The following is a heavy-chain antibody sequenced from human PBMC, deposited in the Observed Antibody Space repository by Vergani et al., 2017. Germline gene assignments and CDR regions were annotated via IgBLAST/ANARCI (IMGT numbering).Heavy chain of an antibody. CDR2: IYHSGST. Sequence: QLQLQESGSGLVKPSQTLSLTCAVSGVSISSGGYSWSWIRQPPGKGLEWIGYIYHSGSTYYNPSLKSRVSISVDMSKNQFSLKLSSVTAADTAVYYCARGNDYGDVDYWGQGTLVTVSS. V-gene: IGHV4-30-2*01. CDR3: ARGNDYGDVDY. J-gene: IGHJ4*02. D-gene: IGHD4-17*01. CDR1: GVSISSGGYS.